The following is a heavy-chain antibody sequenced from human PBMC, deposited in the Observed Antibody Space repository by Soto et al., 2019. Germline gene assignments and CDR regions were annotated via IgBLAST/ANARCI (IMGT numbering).Heavy chain of an antibody. CDR3: TRLLSDGFDF. V-gene: IGHV3-73*01. CDR1: GFTFRDFSGSA. CDR2: IRSKANNYAT. Sequence: PGGSLRLSCAASGFTFRDFSGSAMHWVRQASGQGLEWVGRIRSKANNYATAYATSVKGRFTISRDDSKKTSYLQLNSLKTEDTAVYYCTRLLSDGFDFWG. J-gene: IGHJ3*01.